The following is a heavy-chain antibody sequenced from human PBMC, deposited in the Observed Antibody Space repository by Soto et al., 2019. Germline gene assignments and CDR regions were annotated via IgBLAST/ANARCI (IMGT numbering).Heavy chain of an antibody. CDR1: GYTFTSYY. CDR2: INPSGGST. V-gene: IGHV1-46*01. D-gene: IGHD3-3*01. J-gene: IGHJ6*02. Sequence: ASVKVSCKASGYTFTSYYMHWVRQAPGQGLEWMGIINPSGGSTSYAQKFQGRVTMTRDTSTSTVYMELSSLRSEDTAVYYCARDLGDFWSGFNPYYYGMDVWGQGTTVTVSS. CDR3: ARDLGDFWSGFNPYYYGMDV.